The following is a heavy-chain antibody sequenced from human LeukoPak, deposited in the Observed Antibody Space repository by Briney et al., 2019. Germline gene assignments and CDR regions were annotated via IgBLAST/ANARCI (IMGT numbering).Heavy chain of an antibody. CDR2: IYTSGST. Sequence: SETLSLTCTVSGGSISGSYWSWIRQPAGKGLEWIGRIYTSGSTNYNPSLKSRVTMSVDTSKNQFSLKLSSVTAADTAVYYCARLHAFYDILTGYRPYYMDVWGKGTTVTVSS. CDR1: GGSISGSY. V-gene: IGHV4-4*07. CDR3: ARLHAFYDILTGYRPYYMDV. J-gene: IGHJ6*03. D-gene: IGHD3-9*01.